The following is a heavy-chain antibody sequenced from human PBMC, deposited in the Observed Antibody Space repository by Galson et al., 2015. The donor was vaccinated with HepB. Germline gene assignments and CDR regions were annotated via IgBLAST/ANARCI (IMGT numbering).Heavy chain of an antibody. CDR2: INTNTGNP. Sequence: SVKVSCKASGYTFTSYAMNWVRQAPGQGLEWMGWINTNTGNPTYAQGFTGRFVFSLDTSVSTAYLQISSLKAEDTAVYYCAREVRVRGLYSTGRWYFDHWGRGTLVTVPS. CDR1: GYTFTSYA. J-gene: IGHJ2*01. V-gene: IGHV7-4-1*02. CDR3: AREVRVRGLYSTGRWYFDH. D-gene: IGHD6-19*01.